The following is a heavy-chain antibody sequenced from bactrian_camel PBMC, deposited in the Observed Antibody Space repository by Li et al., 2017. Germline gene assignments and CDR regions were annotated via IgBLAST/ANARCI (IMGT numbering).Heavy chain of an antibody. J-gene: IGHJ4*01. CDR2: LDVDYITTVA. D-gene: IGHD7*01. CDR1: GYAYKYC. V-gene: IGHV3S6*01. Sequence: HVQLVESGGGSVQAGGSLRLSCAVSGYAYKYCLAWFRQAPGKEREGVAVLDVDYITTVATYADSVKGRFTISRDNAKNTLYLQMNSLKPEDTAMYYCAARRLSGLALDTDAYEYWGQGTQVTVS. CDR3: AARRLSGLALDTDAYEY.